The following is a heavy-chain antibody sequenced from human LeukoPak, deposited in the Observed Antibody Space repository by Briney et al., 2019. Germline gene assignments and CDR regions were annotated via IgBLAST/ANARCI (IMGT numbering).Heavy chain of an antibody. CDR1: GYTFSSYW. D-gene: IGHD3-3*01. J-gene: IGHJ4*02. CDR2: IYPGDSDT. V-gene: IGHV5-51*01. Sequence: GESLKIYCKGSGYTFSSYWIGWVRQMPGKGLEWMGIIYPGDSDTRYSTSLQGQVTISVDTSIGTAYLQWSSLKASDTAIYYCARQNDFRLDYWGQGTLVTVSS. CDR3: ARQNDFRLDY.